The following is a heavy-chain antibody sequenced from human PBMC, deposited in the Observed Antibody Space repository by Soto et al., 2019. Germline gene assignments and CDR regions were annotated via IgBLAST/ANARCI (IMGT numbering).Heavy chain of an antibody. CDR2: IIPIFGTA. V-gene: IGHV1-69*13. J-gene: IGHJ6*02. D-gene: IGHD3-3*01. Sequence: ASVKVSCKASGGTFSSYAISWVRQAPGQGLEWMGGIIPIFGTANYAQKFQGRVTITADESTSTAYMELSSLRSEDTAVYYCARDSPPGAPWSGPLHGMDVWGQGTTVTV. CDR3: ARDSPPGAPWSGPLHGMDV. CDR1: GGTFSSYA.